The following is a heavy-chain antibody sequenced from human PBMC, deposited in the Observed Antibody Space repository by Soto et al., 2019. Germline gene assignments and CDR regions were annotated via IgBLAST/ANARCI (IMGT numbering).Heavy chain of an antibody. CDR2: ISSNGGST. CDR3: ARDYSSSTSCKFEP. V-gene: IGHV3-64*01. J-gene: IGHJ5*02. CDR1: GFTFSSYA. D-gene: IGHD2-2*01. Sequence: EVQLVESGGGLVQPGVSLRLSCAASGFTFSSYAMHWVRQAPGKGLEYVSAISSNGGSTYYANSVKCSFTISRDNSKNNLYLQMGSLRAVDRSVYYCARDYSSSTSCKFEPGGQATLVSVS.